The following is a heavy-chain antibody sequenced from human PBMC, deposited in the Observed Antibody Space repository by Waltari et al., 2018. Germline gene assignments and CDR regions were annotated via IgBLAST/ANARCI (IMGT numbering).Heavy chain of an antibody. CDR1: GGPISSGGYY. Sequence: QVQLQESGPGLVKPSQTLSLTCTVSGGPISSGGYYWTWIRQHPGKGLEWIWYIYYRGRNYYNPSLKSRVTISVDTSKNQFSLKLSSVTAADTAVYYCARTGMVRGGGTGAFDIWGQGTMVTVSS. V-gene: IGHV4-31*03. D-gene: IGHD3-10*01. J-gene: IGHJ3*02. CDR2: IYYRGRN. CDR3: ARTGMVRGGGTGAFDI.